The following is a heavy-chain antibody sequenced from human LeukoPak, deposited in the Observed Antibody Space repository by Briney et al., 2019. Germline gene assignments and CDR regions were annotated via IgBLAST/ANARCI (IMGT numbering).Heavy chain of an antibody. Sequence: PSETLSLTCTLSGGSISSSSYYWGWIRQPPGKGLEWIGCIYYSGSTCCNPSLKSRVTISVDTAKTHLSLKLSSAPARDTAVYYCAMGGNHYYDSSREDYWREGTLVTVSS. V-gene: IGHV4-39*01. CDR1: GGSISSSSYY. J-gene: IGHJ4*02. CDR3: AMGGNHYYDSSREDY. D-gene: IGHD3-22*01. CDR2: IYYSGST.